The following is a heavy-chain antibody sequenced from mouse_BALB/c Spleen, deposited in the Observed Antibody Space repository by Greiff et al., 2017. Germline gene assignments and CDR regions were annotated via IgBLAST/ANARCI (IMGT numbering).Heavy chain of an antibody. V-gene: IGHV5-17*02. D-gene: IGHD2-12*01. Sequence: DVHLVESEGGLVQPGGSRKLSCAASGFTFSSFGMHWVRQAPEKGLEWVAYISSGSSTIYYADTVKGRFTISRDNPKNTLFLQMTSLRSEDTAMYYCARRGGYRAMDYWGQGTSVTVSS. CDR2: ISSGSSTI. CDR3: ARRGGYRAMDY. J-gene: IGHJ4*01. CDR1: GFTFSSFG.